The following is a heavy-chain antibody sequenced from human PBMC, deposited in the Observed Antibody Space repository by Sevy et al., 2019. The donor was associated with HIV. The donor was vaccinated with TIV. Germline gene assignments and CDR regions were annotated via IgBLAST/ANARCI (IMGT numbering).Heavy chain of an antibody. V-gene: IGHV4-39*01. D-gene: IGHD2-2*02. CDR2: IYYSGST. CDR1: GGSISSSSYY. Sequence: SETLSLTCTVSGGSISSSSYYWGWIRQPPGKGLEWIGSIYYSGSTYYHPSLKSRVTISVDTSKNQFSLKLSSVTAADTAVYYCARPYCSSTSCYTIWFDPWGQGTLVTVSS. J-gene: IGHJ5*02. CDR3: ARPYCSSTSCYTIWFDP.